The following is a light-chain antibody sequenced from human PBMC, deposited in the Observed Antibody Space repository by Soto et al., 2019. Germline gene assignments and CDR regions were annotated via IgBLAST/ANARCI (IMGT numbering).Light chain of an antibody. J-gene: IGKJ3*01. CDR1: QTVLYSSNNKNY. CDR3: QQYYATPFT. CDR2: WAS. Sequence: DIVMTQSPDSLAVSLGERATINCKSSQTVLYSSNNKNYLAWYQQKPGQPPKLLLYWASTRESGVPDRFSGSGSGTAFSLTISSLQAEDVAVYYCQQYYATPFTFGPGTIVDI. V-gene: IGKV4-1*01.